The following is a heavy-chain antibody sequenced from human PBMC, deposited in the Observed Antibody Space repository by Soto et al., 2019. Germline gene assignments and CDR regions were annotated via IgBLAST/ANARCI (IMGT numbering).Heavy chain of an antibody. V-gene: IGHV4-4*07. D-gene: IGHD3-3*01. CDR3: AREGDSGFWSGYPHY. CDR1: GGSISSYY. Sequence: PSETLSLTCTVSGGSISSYYWSWIRQPAGKGLEWIGRIYTSGSTNYNPSLKSRVTMSVDTSKNQFSLKLSSVTAADTAVYYCAREGDSGFWSGYPHYWGQGTLVTVSS. CDR2: IYTSGST. J-gene: IGHJ4*02.